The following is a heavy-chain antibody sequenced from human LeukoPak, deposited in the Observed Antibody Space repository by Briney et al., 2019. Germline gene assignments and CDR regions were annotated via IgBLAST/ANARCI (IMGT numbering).Heavy chain of an antibody. V-gene: IGHV1-46*01. CDR1: GYTFTSYY. D-gene: IGHD2-15*01. Sequence: ASVKVSCKASGYTFTSYYMHWVRQAPGQGLEWMGIINPSGGSTSYAQKFQGRVTMTRDTSTSTVYIELSSLRSEDTAVYYCARGGREGYCSGGSCYSGYFQHWGQGTLVTVSS. J-gene: IGHJ1*01. CDR2: INPSGGST. CDR3: ARGGREGYCSGGSCYSGYFQH.